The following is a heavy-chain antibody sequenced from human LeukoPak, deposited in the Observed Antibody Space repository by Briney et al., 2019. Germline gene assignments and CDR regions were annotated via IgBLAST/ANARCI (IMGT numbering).Heavy chain of an antibody. J-gene: IGHJ5*02. CDR1: GFTFDDYA. CDR3: ARSGSSWPNWFDP. D-gene: IGHD6-13*01. Sequence: PGRSLRLSCAASGFTFDDYAMHWVRQAPGKGLEWVSGISWNSGSIGYADSVKGRFTISRDNSKNTLYLQMNSLRAEDTAVYYCARSGSSWPNWFDPWGQGTLVTVPS. CDR2: ISWNSGSI. V-gene: IGHV3-9*01.